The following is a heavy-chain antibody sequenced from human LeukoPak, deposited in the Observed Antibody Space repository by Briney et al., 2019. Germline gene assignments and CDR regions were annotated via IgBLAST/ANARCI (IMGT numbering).Heavy chain of an antibody. CDR2: IYNSGST. Sequence: SETLSLTCTVSGGSISSHYWSWIRQPPGKGLEWIGYIYNSGSTNYNPSLKSRVTISVDTSKNQFSLKLSSVTAADTAVYYCARRYLSHWYFDLWGRGTLVTVSS. D-gene: IGHD2/OR15-2a*01. J-gene: IGHJ2*01. CDR1: GGSISSHY. CDR3: ARRYLSHWYFDL. V-gene: IGHV4-59*11.